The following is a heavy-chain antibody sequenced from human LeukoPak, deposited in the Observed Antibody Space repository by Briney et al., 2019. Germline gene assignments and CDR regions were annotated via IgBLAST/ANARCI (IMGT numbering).Heavy chain of an antibody. CDR2: IYHSGST. CDR3: VRDRSVYGGNPDY. CDR1: GYSISSGYY. J-gene: IGHJ4*02. V-gene: IGHV4-38-2*02. D-gene: IGHD4-23*01. Sequence: SETLSLTCTVSGYSISSGYYWGWIRQPPGKGLEWIGSIYHSGSTYYNPSLKSRVTISVDTSKNQFSLKLSSVTAADTAVYYCVRDRSVYGGNPDYWGQGTLVTVSS.